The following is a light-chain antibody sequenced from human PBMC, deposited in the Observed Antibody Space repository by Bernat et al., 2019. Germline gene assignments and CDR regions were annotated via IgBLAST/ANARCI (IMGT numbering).Light chain of an antibody. Sequence: DIQMTQSPSSLSASVGDRVPITCQASQDISNYLNWYQQKPGKAPKLLLYDASNLETGVPSRFSGSGSGTDFTFTISSLQPEDIATYYCQQYDNLPFTVGRGTKVDIK. CDR3: QQYDNLPFT. J-gene: IGKJ3*01. V-gene: IGKV1-33*01. CDR1: QDISNY. CDR2: DAS.